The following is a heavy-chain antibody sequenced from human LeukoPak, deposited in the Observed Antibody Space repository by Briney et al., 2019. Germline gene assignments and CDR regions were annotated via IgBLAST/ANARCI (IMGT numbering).Heavy chain of an antibody. J-gene: IGHJ4*02. D-gene: IGHD4/OR15-4a*01. Sequence: SETLSLTCAVYGGSFSGYYWSWIRQPPGKGLEWIGEINHSGSTNYNPSLKSRVTISVDTSKNQFSLKLSPVTAADTAVYYCAKDQRCESPHYLDSWGQGTLVTVSS. CDR2: INHSGST. V-gene: IGHV4-34*01. CDR1: GGSFSGYY. CDR3: AKDQRCESPHYLDS.